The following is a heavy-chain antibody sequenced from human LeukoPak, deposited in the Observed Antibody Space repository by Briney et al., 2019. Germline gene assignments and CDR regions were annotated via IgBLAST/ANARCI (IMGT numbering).Heavy chain of an antibody. CDR3: AREYYYDSSGYEYNWFDP. V-gene: IGHV1-2*02. Sequence: ASVEVSCKASGYTFTGYYMHWVRQAPGQGLEWMGWINPNSGGTNYAQKFQGRVTVTRDTSISTAYMELSRLRSDDTAVYYCAREYYYDSSGYEYNWFDPWGQGTLVTVSS. J-gene: IGHJ5*02. CDR2: INPNSGGT. D-gene: IGHD3-22*01. CDR1: GYTFTGYY.